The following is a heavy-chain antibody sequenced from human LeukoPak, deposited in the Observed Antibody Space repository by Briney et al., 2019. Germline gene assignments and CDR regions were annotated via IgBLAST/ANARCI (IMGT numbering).Heavy chain of an antibody. J-gene: IGHJ5*02. CDR1: GFTFSSYA. CDR3: AKDQSGYDFWSGYSNWFDP. CDR2: ISGSGGST. Sequence: GGSLRLSCAASGFTFSSYAMSWVRQAPGKGLEWVSAISGSGGSTYYADSVKGRFTISRDNSKNTLYLQMNSLRAEDTAVYYCAKDQSGYDFWSGYSNWFDPWGQGTLVTVSS. D-gene: IGHD3-3*01. V-gene: IGHV3-23*01.